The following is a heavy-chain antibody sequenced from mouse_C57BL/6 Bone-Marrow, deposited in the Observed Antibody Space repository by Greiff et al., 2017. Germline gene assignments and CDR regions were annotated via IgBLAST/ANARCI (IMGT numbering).Heavy chain of an antibody. D-gene: IGHD1-1*01. J-gene: IGHJ3*01. CDR2: IHPNSGST. Sequence: QVQLQQPGAELVKPGASVKLSCKASGYTFTSYWMHWVKQRPGQGLEWIGMIHPNSGSTNYNAKFKSKATLTVDKSSSTAYMQLSSLTSEDSAVYYCARRDYGTSWFAYWGQGTLVTVSA. V-gene: IGHV1-64*01. CDR1: GYTFTSYW. CDR3: ARRDYGTSWFAY.